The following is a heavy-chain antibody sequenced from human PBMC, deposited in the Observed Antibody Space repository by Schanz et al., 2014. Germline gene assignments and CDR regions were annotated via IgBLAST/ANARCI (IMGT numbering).Heavy chain of an antibody. D-gene: IGHD2-15*01. CDR3: AKGMGYCSGGTGCDCYYYGLDV. Sequence: DVQLLESGGGLVQPGGSLRLSCAASGFTFNSYAMTWVRQAPGKGLEWVSSISHSGGSKYYADSVKGRFTISRDNSENTMYLQMNSLSADDTAVFDCAKGMGYCSGGTGCDCYYYGLDVWGQGTTXTVSS. CDR2: ISHSGGSK. V-gene: IGHV3-23*01. J-gene: IGHJ6*02. CDR1: GFTFNSYA.